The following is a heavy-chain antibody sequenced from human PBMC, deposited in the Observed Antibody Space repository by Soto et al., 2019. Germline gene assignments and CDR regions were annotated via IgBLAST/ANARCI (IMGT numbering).Heavy chain of an antibody. Sequence: PGGSLRLSCAGSGFTFSAYGMSWVRQAPGKGLEWVSGISVSGTSTYYADSVKGRFTISRDNSKDTLYLQMERLRAEDTALYYCAKDWTRGSGGYPDYFDYWGQGTLVTVSS. CDR2: ISVSGTST. CDR3: AKDWTRGSGGYPDYFDY. D-gene: IGHD3-10*01. J-gene: IGHJ4*02. CDR1: GFTFSAYG. V-gene: IGHV3-23*01.